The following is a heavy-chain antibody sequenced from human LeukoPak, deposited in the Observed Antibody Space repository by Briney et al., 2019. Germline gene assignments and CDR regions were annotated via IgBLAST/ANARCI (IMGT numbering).Heavy chain of an antibody. D-gene: IGHD5-18*01. Sequence: SVKVSYKASGGTFSSYAISWVRQAPGQGLEWMGGIIPIFGTANYAQKFQGRVTITADESTSTAYMELSSLRSEDTAVYYCARVNTAMADPIDYWGQGTLVTVSS. CDR1: GGTFSSYA. J-gene: IGHJ4*02. CDR3: ARVNTAMADPIDY. V-gene: IGHV1-69*01. CDR2: IIPIFGTA.